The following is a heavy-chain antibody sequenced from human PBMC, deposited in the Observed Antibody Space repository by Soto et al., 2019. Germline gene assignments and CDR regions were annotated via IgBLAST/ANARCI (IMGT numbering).Heavy chain of an antibody. J-gene: IGHJ6*03. CDR3: ARESNCSSTSCFPYYYYYMDV. D-gene: IGHD2-2*01. V-gene: IGHV1-69*08. Sequence: QVQLVQSGAEVKKPGSSVKVSCKASGGTFSSYTISWVRQAPGQGPEWMGRIIPILGIANYAQKFQGRVTITADKSTSTAYMELSSLRSEDTAVYYCARESNCSSTSCFPYYYYYMDVWGKGTTVTVSS. CDR2: IIPILGIA. CDR1: GGTFSSYT.